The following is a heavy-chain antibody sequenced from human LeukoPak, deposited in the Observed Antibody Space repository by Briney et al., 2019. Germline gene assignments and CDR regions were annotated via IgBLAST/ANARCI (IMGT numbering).Heavy chain of an antibody. CDR3: ARLTSKVGATLDY. CDR1: GYSFTSYW. J-gene: IGHJ4*02. Sequence: GESLQISCKGSGYSFTSYWIGWVRQMPGKGLEWIGIIYPGDSDTRYSPSFQGQVTISADKSISTAYLQWSSLKASDTAMYYCARLTSKVGATLDYWGQGTLVTVSS. CDR2: IYPGDSDT. D-gene: IGHD1-26*01. V-gene: IGHV5-51*01.